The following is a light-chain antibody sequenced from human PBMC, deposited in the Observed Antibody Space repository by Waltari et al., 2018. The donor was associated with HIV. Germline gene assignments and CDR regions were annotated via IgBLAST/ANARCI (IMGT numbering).Light chain of an antibody. CDR3: QQRSNWPGT. CDR1: QNIRNY. J-gene: IGKJ1*01. V-gene: IGKV3-11*01. CDR2: DAS. Sequence: EIVLTHSQVTLSLSPGKGANISCSASQNIRNYLGWYQQRSGQPPRLLSYDASTRATGIPARFTGSGSGTDFTLTIDSLEPEDFAMYYCQQRSNWPGTFGPGTRVDVK.